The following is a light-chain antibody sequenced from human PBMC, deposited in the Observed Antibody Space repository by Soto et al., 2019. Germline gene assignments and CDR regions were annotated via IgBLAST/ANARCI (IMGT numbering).Light chain of an antibody. J-gene: IGLJ1*01. Sequence: QPVLTQPPSASASLGASVTLTYTLNNGYSKYKLDWYQQRPGKGPRFVMRVGTGGIVGSKGDGIPDRFSVLGSGLNRYLTIKNIQEEDESDYHCGADHGSGSNFVYVFGTGTKVTVL. CDR3: GADHGSGSNFVYV. CDR1: NGYSKYK. V-gene: IGLV9-49*01. CDR2: VGTGGIVG.